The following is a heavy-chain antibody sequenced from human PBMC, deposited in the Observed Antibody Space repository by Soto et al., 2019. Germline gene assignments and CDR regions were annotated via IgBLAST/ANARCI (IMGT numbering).Heavy chain of an antibody. Sequence: GGSLRLSCAASGFTVSSNYMSWVRQAPGKGLEWVSVIYSGGSTYYADSVKGRFTISRDNSKNTLYLQMNSLRAEDTAVYYCARDLYTGTTGYYYYYGMDVWGQGTTVTVSS. CDR1: GFTVSSNY. V-gene: IGHV3-66*01. J-gene: IGHJ6*02. CDR2: IYSGGST. D-gene: IGHD1-1*01. CDR3: ARDLYTGTTGYYYYYGMDV.